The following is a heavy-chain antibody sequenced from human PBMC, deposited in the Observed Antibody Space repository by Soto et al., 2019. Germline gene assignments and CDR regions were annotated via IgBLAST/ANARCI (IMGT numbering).Heavy chain of an antibody. D-gene: IGHD7-27*01. CDR3: AIAGSDRHYYYGMDV. CDR1: GFTFSSYG. J-gene: IGHJ6*02. CDR2: IWYDGSNK. Sequence: QVQLVESGGGVVQPGRSLRLSCAASGFTFSSYGMHWVRQAPGKGLEWVAVIWYDGSNKYYADSVKGRFTISRDNSKNTLYLQMNSLRAEDTAVYYCAIAGSDRHYYYGMDVWGQGTTVTVSS. V-gene: IGHV3-33*01.